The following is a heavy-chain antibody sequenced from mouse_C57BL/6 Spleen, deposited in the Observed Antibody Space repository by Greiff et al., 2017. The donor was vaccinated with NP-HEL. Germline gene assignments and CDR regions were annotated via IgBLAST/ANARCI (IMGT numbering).Heavy chain of an antibody. D-gene: IGHD2-4*01. CDR3: AIRDYDYGWFAY. CDR1: GYAFSSYW. J-gene: IGHJ3*01. V-gene: IGHV1-80*01. CDR2: IYPGDGDT. Sequence: VQLQQSGAELVKPGASVKISCKASGYAFSSYWMNWVKQRPGKGLEWIGQIYPGDGDTNYNGKFKGKATLTADKSSSTAYMQLSSLTSEDSAVYFCAIRDYDYGWFAYWGQGTLVTVSA.